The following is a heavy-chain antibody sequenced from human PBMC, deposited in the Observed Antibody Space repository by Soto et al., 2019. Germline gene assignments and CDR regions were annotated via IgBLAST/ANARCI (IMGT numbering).Heavy chain of an antibody. CDR2: INHSGST. D-gene: IGHD6-13*01. J-gene: IGHJ4*02. Sequence: QVQLQQWGAGLLKPSETLSHTCAVYGASFSDYYWTWVRQSPGKGLEWIGEINHSGSTNYNPSLKRRVTLSVDTYTKQFSLKVTSLTAAGTAVYYCAGGEGNSSSWPLDYWGLGSLVPVSS. CDR3: AGGEGNSSSWPLDY. CDR1: GASFSDYY. V-gene: IGHV4-34*02.